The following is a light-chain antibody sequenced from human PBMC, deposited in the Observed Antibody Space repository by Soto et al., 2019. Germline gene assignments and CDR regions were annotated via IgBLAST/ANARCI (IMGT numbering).Light chain of an antibody. CDR3: CSYAGSSTPFV. CDR2: DVS. CDR1: SSDVGSYNL. J-gene: IGLJ1*01. Sequence: QSALTQPASVSGSPGQSITISCTGTSSDVGSYNLVSWYQQHAGKAPKLMIYDVSERPSGVSNRFSGSRSGNTASLTISGLQAEDEADYYCCSYAGSSTPFVFGTGTEVTVL. V-gene: IGLV2-23*02.